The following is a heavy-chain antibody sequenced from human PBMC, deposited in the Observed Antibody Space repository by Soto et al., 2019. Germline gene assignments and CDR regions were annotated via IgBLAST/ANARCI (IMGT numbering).Heavy chain of an antibody. CDR2: IYWDDDK. Sequence: QITLKESGPTLVKPTQTLTLTCTFSGFSLSTSGVGVGWIRQPPGKALEWLALIYWDDDKRYSPSLKSRLTISTDTPNIQVVLTMINMDPVDTATYYCAHRRYYYDSSGYSVKIGHGAFDIWGQGTMVTVSS. CDR1: GFSLSTSGVG. V-gene: IGHV2-5*02. CDR3: AHRRYYYDSSGYSVKIGHGAFDI. J-gene: IGHJ3*02. D-gene: IGHD3-22*01.